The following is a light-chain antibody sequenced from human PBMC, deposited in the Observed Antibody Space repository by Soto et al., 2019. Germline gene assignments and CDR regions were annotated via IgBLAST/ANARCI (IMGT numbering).Light chain of an antibody. Sequence: EIVLTQSPGTLSLSPGERATLSCRASQSVSSNFLAWYQQKPGQAPRLLIYGASTRATGIPDRFRGSGSGTDFTLTVSRLEPEDFAVYYCQQYGRTPLTFGGGSKVEIK. V-gene: IGKV3-20*01. CDR1: QSVSSNF. J-gene: IGKJ4*01. CDR2: GAS. CDR3: QQYGRTPLT.